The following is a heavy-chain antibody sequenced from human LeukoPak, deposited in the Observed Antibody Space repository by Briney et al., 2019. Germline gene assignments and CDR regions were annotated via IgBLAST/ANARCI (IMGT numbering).Heavy chain of an antibody. V-gene: IGHV4-59*04. CDR1: GGSISSYY. Sequence: SETLSLTCTVSGGSISSYYWSWIRQPPGKGLEWIGYIYYSGSTYYNPSLKSRVTISVDTSKNQFSLKLSSVTAADTAVYYCAKDRIAARTFDYWGQGTLVTVSS. J-gene: IGHJ4*02. D-gene: IGHD6-6*01. CDR3: AKDRIAARTFDY. CDR2: IYYSGST.